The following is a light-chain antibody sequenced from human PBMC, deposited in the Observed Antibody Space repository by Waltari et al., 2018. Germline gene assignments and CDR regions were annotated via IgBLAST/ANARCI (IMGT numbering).Light chain of an antibody. V-gene: IGLV2-14*03. CDR1: TYDIGYYDF. J-gene: IGLJ3*02. Sequence: QSALTQPASVSGSPGQSITISCTGTTYDIGYYDFVSWYQQHLGRAPKLIIYDVRERPSGVSVRFSGSKSGNTASLIISGLQADDEADYYCSSHTTRSTWVFGGGTKLTVL. CDR3: SSHTTRSTWV. CDR2: DVR.